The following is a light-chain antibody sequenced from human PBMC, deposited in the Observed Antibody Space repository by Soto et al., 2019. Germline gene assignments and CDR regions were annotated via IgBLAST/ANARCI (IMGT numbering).Light chain of an antibody. Sequence: QSVLTQPASVSGSPGQSITISCTGTNNDVGAYPYVSWYQQHPGTAPKLIIYEATNRPSGISDRFSGSKSGNTASLTISGLQAEDESDYYCSSFATSGTTVIFGGGTKLTVL. CDR2: EAT. J-gene: IGLJ2*01. CDR1: NNDVGAYPY. CDR3: SSFATSGTTVI. V-gene: IGLV2-14*01.